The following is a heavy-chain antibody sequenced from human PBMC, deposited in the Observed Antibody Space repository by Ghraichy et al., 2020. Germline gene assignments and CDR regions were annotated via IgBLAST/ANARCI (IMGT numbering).Heavy chain of an antibody. D-gene: IGHD7-27*01. Sequence: ASVKVSCKASGYTFSNYAIHWVRQAPGQRLEWMGWINVGNGDTKYSQKFQGRVTFTRDTSATTAYMEVSSLRSEDTAVYFCARDQMLGIKVDYFDYWGQGTLVTVSS. J-gene: IGHJ4*02. V-gene: IGHV1-3*01. CDR2: INVGNGDT. CDR1: GYTFSNYA. CDR3: ARDQMLGIKVDYFDY.